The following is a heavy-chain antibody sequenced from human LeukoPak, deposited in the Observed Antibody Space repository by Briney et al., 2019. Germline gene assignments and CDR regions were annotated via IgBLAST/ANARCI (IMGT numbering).Heavy chain of an antibody. Sequence: GASVKASCKASGYTFNNDDINWVRQATGRGLEWMGWMNPNSGNTGYAQKFQGRVTMTRNTSINTAYMELSSLRPEDTAIYYCATFIVGVKFDPWGQGTLVTVSS. CDR1: GYTFNNDD. CDR3: ATFIVGVKFDP. J-gene: IGHJ5*02. V-gene: IGHV1-8*01. CDR2: MNPNSGNT. D-gene: IGHD1-26*01.